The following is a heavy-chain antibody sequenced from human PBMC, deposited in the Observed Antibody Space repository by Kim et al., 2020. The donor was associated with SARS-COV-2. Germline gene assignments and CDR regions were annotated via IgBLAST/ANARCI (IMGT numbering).Heavy chain of an antibody. J-gene: IGHJ5*02. D-gene: IGHD2-2*01. CDR2: INHSGST. Sequence: SETLSLTCAVYGGSFSGYYWSWIRQPPGKGLEWIGEINHSGSTNYNPSLKSRVTISVDTSKNQFSLKLTSVTAADTAVYYCARGLNQRDIVVVPAATWFDPWGQGTLVTVSS. CDR1: GGSFSGYY. CDR3: ARGLNQRDIVVVPAATWFDP. V-gene: IGHV4-34*01.